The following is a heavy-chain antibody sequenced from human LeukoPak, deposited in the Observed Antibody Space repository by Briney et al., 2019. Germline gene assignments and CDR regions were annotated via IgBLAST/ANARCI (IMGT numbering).Heavy chain of an antibody. D-gene: IGHD3-22*01. CDR2: IDWDDDK. CDR1: GDSFTSDY. Sequence: TLSLTFSVSGDSFTSDYWSWIRQPPGKALEWLARIDWDDDKYYSTSLKTRLTISKDTSKNQVVLTMTNMDPVDTATYYCARIYYYDSSGYYGRGFDYWGQGTLVTVSS. J-gene: IGHJ4*02. V-gene: IGHV2-70*11. CDR3: ARIYYYDSSGYYGRGFDY.